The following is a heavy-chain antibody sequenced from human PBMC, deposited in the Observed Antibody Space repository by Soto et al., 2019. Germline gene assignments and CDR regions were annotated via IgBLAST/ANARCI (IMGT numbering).Heavy chain of an antibody. J-gene: IGHJ6*02. Sequence: PGESLKISCQASGYSFSKYWIGWVRQVPGKGLEWMGIIYPSDSDIRYSPSFQGQVTISVDKSTNTTYLQWTSLQASDTAMYYCARQDCSRANCLWSYYYHGRDVCGRGTKVTVSS. CDR3: ARQDCSRANCLWSYYYHGRDV. V-gene: IGHV5-51*01. CDR1: GYSFSKYW. CDR2: IYPSDSDI. D-gene: IGHD2-2*01.